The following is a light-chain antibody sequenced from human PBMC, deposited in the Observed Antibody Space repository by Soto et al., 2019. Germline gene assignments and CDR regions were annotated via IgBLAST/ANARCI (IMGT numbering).Light chain of an antibody. CDR3: MQASHWPFT. CDR2: KVS. Sequence: DAVMTQSPLSLAVTLGQPASISCRSSQSLVHSSGHTYLNWFHQRPGQSPRRLIYKVSNRDSGVPDRFSGSASGTDFTLKISSVEAEDVGVYYCMQASHWPFTFGQGTKLEIE. V-gene: IGKV2-30*02. J-gene: IGKJ2*01. CDR1: QSLVHSSGHTY.